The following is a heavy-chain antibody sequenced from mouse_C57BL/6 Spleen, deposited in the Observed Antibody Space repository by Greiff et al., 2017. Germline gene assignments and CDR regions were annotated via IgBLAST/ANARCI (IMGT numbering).Heavy chain of an antibody. V-gene: IGHV1-20*01. CDR1: GYSFTGYF. J-gene: IGHJ4*01. CDR3: ARSYYYGSSYYYAMDY. CDR2: INPYNGDT. D-gene: IGHD1-1*01. Sequence: VPLQQSGPELVKPGDSVKISCKASGYSFTGYFMNWVMQSHGKSLEWIGRINPYNGDTFYNQKFKGKATLTVDKSSSTAHMELRSLTSEDSAVYYCARSYYYGSSYYYAMDYWGQGTSVTVSS.